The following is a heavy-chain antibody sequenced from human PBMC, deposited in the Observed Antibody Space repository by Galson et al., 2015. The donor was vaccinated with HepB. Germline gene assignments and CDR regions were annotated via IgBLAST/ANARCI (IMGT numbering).Heavy chain of an antibody. CDR2: IYYSGST. V-gene: IGHV4-59*12. CDR3: ARESVGSGSYR. CDR1: GGSISSYY. Sequence: LSLTCTVSGGSISSYYWSWIRQPPGKGLEWIGYIYYSGSTNYNPSLKSRVTISVDTSKNQFSLKLSSVTAADTAVYYCARESVGSGSYRWGQGTLVTVSS. J-gene: IGHJ4*02. D-gene: IGHD3-10*01.